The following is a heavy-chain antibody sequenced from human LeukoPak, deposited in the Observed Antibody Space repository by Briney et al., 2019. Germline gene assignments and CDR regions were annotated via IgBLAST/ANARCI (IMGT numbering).Heavy chain of an antibody. CDR3: AGLISPRYYYDSSGYPQGAFDI. V-gene: IGHV5-51*01. J-gene: IGHJ3*02. Sequence: GESLQISCKGSGYSFTSYWIGWVRQMPGKGLEWMGIIYPGDSDTRYSPSFQGQVTISADKSISTAYLQWSSLKASDTAMYYCAGLISPRYYYDSSGYPQGAFDIWGQGTMVTVSS. CDR1: GYSFTSYW. CDR2: IYPGDSDT. D-gene: IGHD3-22*01.